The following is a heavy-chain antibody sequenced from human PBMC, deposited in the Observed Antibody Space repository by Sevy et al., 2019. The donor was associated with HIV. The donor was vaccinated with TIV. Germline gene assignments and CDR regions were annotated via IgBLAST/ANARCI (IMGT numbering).Heavy chain of an antibody. J-gene: IGHJ4*02. Sequence: GGSLRLSCAASGFTFSSYSMNWVRQAPGKGLEWVSSISSSSGYIYYADSVKGRFTISRDNAKNSLYLQMNSLRAEDTAVYYCARETAYYDILTGYYRGGAYFDYWGQGTLVTVSS. D-gene: IGHD3-9*01. CDR2: ISSSSGYI. CDR1: GFTFSSYS. CDR3: ARETAYYDILTGYYRGGAYFDY. V-gene: IGHV3-21*01.